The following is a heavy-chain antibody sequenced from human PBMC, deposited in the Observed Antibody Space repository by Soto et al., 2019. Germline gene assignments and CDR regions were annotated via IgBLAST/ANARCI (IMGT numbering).Heavy chain of an antibody. CDR3: AKDIAYYYGSGSYYNLDY. D-gene: IGHD3-10*01. CDR1: GFTFSSYA. J-gene: IGHJ4*02. CDR2: ISGSGGST. V-gene: IGHV3-23*01. Sequence: AGGSLRLSCAASGFTFSSYAMSWVRQAPGKGLEWVSAISGSGGSTYYADSVKGRFTISRDNSKNTLYLQMNSLRAEDTAVYYCAKDIAYYYGSGSYYNLDYWGQGTLVTVSS.